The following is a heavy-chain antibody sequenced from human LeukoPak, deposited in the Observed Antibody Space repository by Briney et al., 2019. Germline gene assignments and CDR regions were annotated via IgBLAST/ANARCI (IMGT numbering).Heavy chain of an antibody. CDR2: RYYSGST. D-gene: IGHD3-16*01. CDR3: ARVRGDFETD. CDR1: GGSISSYY. J-gene: IGHJ1*01. V-gene: IGHV4-59*01. Sequence: SESLSLTCSVSGGSISSYYWTWIRQPPGKGLEWIGYRYYSGSTTYNPSLKSRVTISVDTSKSQFSLKLISVTAADTAIYYCARVRGDFETDWGQGTLVTVSS.